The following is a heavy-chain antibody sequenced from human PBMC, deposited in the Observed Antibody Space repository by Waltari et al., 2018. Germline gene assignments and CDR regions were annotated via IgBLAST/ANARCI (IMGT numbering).Heavy chain of an antibody. CDR2: IYYSGST. J-gene: IGHJ3*02. Sequence: QVQLQESGPGLVKPSETLSLPCTVSGGSISSHYWSWIRQPPGKGLEWIGYIYYSGSTNYNPSLKSRVTISVDTSKNQFSLKLSSVTAADTAVYYCARLRSYYDFWSGRHDAFDIWGQGTMVTVSS. CDR3: ARLRSYYDFWSGRHDAFDI. CDR1: GGSISSHY. V-gene: IGHV4-59*08. D-gene: IGHD3-3*01.